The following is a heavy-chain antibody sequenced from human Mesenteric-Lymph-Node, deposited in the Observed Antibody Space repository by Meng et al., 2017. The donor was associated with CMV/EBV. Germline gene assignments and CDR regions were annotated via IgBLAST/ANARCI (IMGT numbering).Heavy chain of an antibody. V-gene: IGHV4-39*01. CDR3: ARRRFLEWQPNRFDP. D-gene: IGHD3-3*01. J-gene: IGHJ5*02. Sequence: SGGSISGSSYYWGWIRQPPGKGLEWIGSIYYSGSTYYNPSLKSRVTISVDTSKNQFSLKLSSVTAADTAVYYCARRRFLEWQPNRFDPWGQGTLVTVSS. CDR1: GGSISGSSYY. CDR2: IYYSGST.